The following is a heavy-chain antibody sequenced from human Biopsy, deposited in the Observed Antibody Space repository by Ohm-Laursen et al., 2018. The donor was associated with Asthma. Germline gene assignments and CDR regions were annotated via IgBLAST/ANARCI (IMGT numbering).Heavy chain of an antibody. J-gene: IGHJ4*02. D-gene: IGHD6-19*01. CDR1: GFTVSRDH. Sequence: SLRLSCSASGFTVSRDHMFWVRQAPGKGLEWVSVIYSGGTSDTVDSVRGRFTISRDFYKNTLYLQMDRLRAEDTAVYYCARGDSSGWSHYYFDYWGQGTLVTVSS. CDR2: IYSGGTS. CDR3: ARGDSSGWSHYYFDY. V-gene: IGHV3-53*01.